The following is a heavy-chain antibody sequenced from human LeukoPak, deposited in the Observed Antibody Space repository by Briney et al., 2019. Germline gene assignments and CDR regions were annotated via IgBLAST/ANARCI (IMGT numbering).Heavy chain of an antibody. CDR1: GFTFSSYA. J-gene: IGHJ4*02. D-gene: IGHD1-7*01. CDR2: ISGSGGST. CDR3: ARLKKETGTFDY. Sequence: GGSLRLSCAASGFTFSSYAMSWVRQAPGKGLEWVSAISGSGGSTYYADSVKGRFTISRDNAKNTLYLQMNSLRAEDTAVYYCARLKKETGTFDYWGQGTLVTVSS. V-gene: IGHV3-23*01.